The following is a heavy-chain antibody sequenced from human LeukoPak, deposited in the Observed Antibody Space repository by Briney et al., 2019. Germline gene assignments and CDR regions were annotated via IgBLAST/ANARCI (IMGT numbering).Heavy chain of an antibody. CDR3: VNQISGWVY. D-gene: IGHD6-19*01. CDR1: GFTFSTYT. J-gene: IGHJ4*02. V-gene: IGHV3-64D*06. Sequence: GGSLRLSCAASGFTFSTYTMHWVRQAPGKGLEYVSAISSNGGSTYHADSVKGRFTISRDNSKNTLYLQMSSLRAEDTAVYYCVNQISGWVYWGQGTLVAVSS. CDR2: ISSNGGST.